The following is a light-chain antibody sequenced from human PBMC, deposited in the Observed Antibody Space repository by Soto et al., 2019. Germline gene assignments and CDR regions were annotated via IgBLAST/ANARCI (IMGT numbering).Light chain of an antibody. Sequence: EIVMTQPRATRSLSPGERATLSCRASQSVSSNLAWYQQKPGQAPRLLIYGASTRATGIPARFSGSGSGTEFTLTISSLQSEDFAVYYCQQYNNWPPITFGQGTRLEIK. CDR3: QQYNNWPPIT. J-gene: IGKJ5*01. CDR1: QSVSSN. CDR2: GAS. V-gene: IGKV3-15*01.